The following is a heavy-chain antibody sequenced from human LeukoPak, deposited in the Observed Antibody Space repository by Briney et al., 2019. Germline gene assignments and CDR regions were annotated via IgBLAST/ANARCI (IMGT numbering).Heavy chain of an antibody. CDR1: GFTFSSYS. CDR3: ARVPDTAMPTAGWFDT. V-gene: IGHV4-34*01. Sequence: GSLRLSCAASGFTFSSYSMNWIRQPPGKGLEWIGEINRSGSTNYNPSLKSRVTISVDTSKNQFSLKLSSVTAADTAVYYCARVPDTAMPTAGWFDTWGQGTLVTVSS. D-gene: IGHD5-18*01. J-gene: IGHJ5*02. CDR2: INRSGST.